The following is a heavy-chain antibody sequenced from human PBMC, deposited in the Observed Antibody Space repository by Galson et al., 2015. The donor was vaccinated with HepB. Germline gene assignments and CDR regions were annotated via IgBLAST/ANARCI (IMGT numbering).Heavy chain of an antibody. CDR2: TYYRSKWYN. J-gene: IGHJ3*01. V-gene: IGHV6-1*01. CDR3: ARGGGRLDAFDV. D-gene: IGHD3-16*01. CDR1: GDSVSSNSAA. Sequence: CAISGDSVSSNSAAWNWIWQSPSRGLEWLGMTYYRSKWYNDYAISVKSRIIINPDTSKDQFSLQLNSVTPEDTAVYYCARGGGRLDAFDVWGQGTMVTVSS.